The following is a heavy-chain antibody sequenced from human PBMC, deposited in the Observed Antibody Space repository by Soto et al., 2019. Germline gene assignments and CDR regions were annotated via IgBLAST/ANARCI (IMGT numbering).Heavy chain of an antibody. Sequence: ASVKVSCKASGYSFTSYGISWVRQAPGQGLEWMGWISAYNGNTNYAQKLQGRVTMTTDTSTSTAYMELRSLRSDDTAVYYCARGYCSSTSCYAGFMFDPWGQGTLVTVSS. CDR3: ARGYCSSTSCYAGFMFDP. V-gene: IGHV1-18*01. D-gene: IGHD2-2*01. CDR1: GYSFTSYG. J-gene: IGHJ5*02. CDR2: ISAYNGNT.